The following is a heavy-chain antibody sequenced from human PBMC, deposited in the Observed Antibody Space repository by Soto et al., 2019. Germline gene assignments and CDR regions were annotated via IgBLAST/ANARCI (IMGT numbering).Heavy chain of an antibody. CDR2: IIPILGIA. J-gene: IGHJ4*02. CDR1: GGTFSSYT. D-gene: IGHD4-17*01. CDR3: ARNLYGDYYFDY. Sequence: QVQLVQSGAEVQKPGSSVKVSCKASGGTFSSYTISWVRQAPGQGLEWMGRIIPILGIANYAQKFQGRVTITADKSTSTAYMELSSLRSEDTAVYYCARNLYGDYYFDYWGQGTLVTVSS. V-gene: IGHV1-69*02.